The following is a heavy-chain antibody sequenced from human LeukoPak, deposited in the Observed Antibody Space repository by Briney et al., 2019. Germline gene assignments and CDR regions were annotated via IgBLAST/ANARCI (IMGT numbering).Heavy chain of an antibody. CDR1: GFTFSGYY. V-gene: IGHV3-11*03. CDR2: ISSSSSYT. J-gene: IGHJ4*02. D-gene: IGHD4-23*01. Sequence: PGGSLRLSCAASGFTFSGYYMSWIRQAPGKGLEWVSYISSSSSYTNYPDSVKGRFTISRDNAKNSLYLQMNSLRAEDTAFYYCARRAHGGDYFDYWGQGILVTASS. CDR3: ARRAHGGDYFDY.